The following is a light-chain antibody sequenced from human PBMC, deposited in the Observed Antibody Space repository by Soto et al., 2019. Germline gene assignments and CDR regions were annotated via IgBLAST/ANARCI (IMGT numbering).Light chain of an antibody. CDR1: TGDVGAYNF. CDR2: DAT. V-gene: IGLV2-11*01. CDR3: CSYAGSFTWV. Sequence: QSVLTQPRSVSGSPGQSVTISCTGTTGDVGAYNFVSWYQLYPDKAPKLMIYDATKRPSGVPDRFSASKSGNMASLTISGLQAEDEADYYCCSYAGSFTWVFGGGTKLTVL. J-gene: IGLJ3*02.